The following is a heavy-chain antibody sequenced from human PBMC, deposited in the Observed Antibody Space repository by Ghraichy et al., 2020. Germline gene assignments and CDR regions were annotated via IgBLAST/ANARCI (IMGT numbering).Heavy chain of an antibody. CDR2: IDWDDDK. CDR1: GFSLSTSGMC. CDR3: ARFGIPYYGSGKVDYYYYGMDV. V-gene: IGHV2-70*11. Sequence: SGPTLVKPTQTLTLTCTFSGFSLSTSGMCVSWIRQPPGKALEWLARIDWDDDKYYSTSLKTRLTISKDTSKNQVVLTMTNMDPVDTATYYCARFGIPYYGSGKVDYYYYGMDVWGQGTTVTVSS. J-gene: IGHJ6*02. D-gene: IGHD3-10*01.